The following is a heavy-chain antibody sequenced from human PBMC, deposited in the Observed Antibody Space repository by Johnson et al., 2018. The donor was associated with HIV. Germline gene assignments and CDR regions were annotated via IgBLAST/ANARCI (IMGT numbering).Heavy chain of an antibody. CDR2: ISGSGGST. CDR1: GFTFSDYY. V-gene: IGHV3-23*04. J-gene: IGHJ3*02. Sequence: VQLVESGGGLVKPGGSLRLSCAASGFTFSDYYMSWIRQAPGKGLEWVSAISGSGGSTYYADSVKGRFTISRDNSKNTLYLQRNSLRAEDTSVYYCARDRRAYDAFDIWGQGTMVTVSS. CDR3: ARDRRAYDAFDI.